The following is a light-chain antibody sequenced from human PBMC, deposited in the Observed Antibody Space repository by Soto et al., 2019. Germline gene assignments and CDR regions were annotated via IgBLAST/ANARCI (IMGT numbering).Light chain of an antibody. CDR3: SSYPGISGV. CDR1: SSDIGGYNF. CDR2: EVT. Sequence: QSALTQPASVSGSPGQSITISCTGTSSDIGGYNFVSWYQQHPGKAPKLMIYEVTNRPSGVSDRFSGSKSGNTASLTISGLQSADEADYSCSSYPGISGVCGGGTQPT. V-gene: IGLV2-14*01. J-gene: IGLJ2*01.